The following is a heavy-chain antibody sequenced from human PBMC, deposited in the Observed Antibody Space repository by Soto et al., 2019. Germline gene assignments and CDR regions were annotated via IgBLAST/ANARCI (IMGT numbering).Heavy chain of an antibody. J-gene: IGHJ6*02. V-gene: IGHV5-10-1*01. D-gene: IGHD1-1*01. CDR1: GYSFTSYW. CDR3: ARRPKGTNYYYGTDV. Sequence: GESLKISCKGSGYSFTSYWISWVRQMPGKGLEWMGRIDPSDSYTNYSPSFQGHVTISADKSISTAYLQWSSLKASDTAMYYCARRPKGTNYYYGTDVWGQGTTVTVSS. CDR2: IDPSDSYT.